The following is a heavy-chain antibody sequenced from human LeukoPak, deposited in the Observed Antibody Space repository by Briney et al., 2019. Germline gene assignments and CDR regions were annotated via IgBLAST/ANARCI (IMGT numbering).Heavy chain of an antibody. V-gene: IGHV3-20*04. Sequence: GGSLRLSCAASGFTFSSYSMNWVRQAPGKGLEWVSGINWNGGSTGYADSVKGRFTISRDNAKNSLYLHMNSLRAEDTALYYCARGSGASGNWYEYYYYYYYMDVWGKGTTVTVSS. D-gene: IGHD1-1*01. CDR2: INWNGGST. CDR3: ARGSGASGNWYEYYYYYYYMDV. J-gene: IGHJ6*03. CDR1: GFTFSSYS.